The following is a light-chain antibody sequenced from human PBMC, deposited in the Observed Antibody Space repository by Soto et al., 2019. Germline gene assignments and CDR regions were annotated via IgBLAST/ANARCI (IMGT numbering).Light chain of an antibody. CDR2: GNT. CDR3: QSYDSSLSGVV. Sequence: QSVLTQPPSVSWAPGQRVSISCTGDSSNIGAGYDVHWYQHLPGSAPKLLMYGNTNRPAGVPDRFSGSKSHTSASLAITGLQPEDEADYYCQSYDSSLSGVVFGGGTKVTVL. J-gene: IGLJ2*01. V-gene: IGLV1-40*01. CDR1: SSNIGAGYD.